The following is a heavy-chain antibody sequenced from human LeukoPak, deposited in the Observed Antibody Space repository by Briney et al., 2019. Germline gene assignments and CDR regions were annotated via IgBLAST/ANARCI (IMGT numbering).Heavy chain of an antibody. D-gene: IGHD3-22*01. CDR3: ARDREWGPEDYYDG. CDR1: GYTFTSYY. J-gene: IGHJ4*02. Sequence: GASVKVSCKASGYTFTSYYIHWVRQAPGQGLEWMGIINPGGGSTSYAQKFQGRVTMTRDTSTSTVYMELSSLRSADTAVYYCARDREWGPEDYYDGWGQGTLVTVSS. CDR2: INPGGGST. V-gene: IGHV1-46*01.